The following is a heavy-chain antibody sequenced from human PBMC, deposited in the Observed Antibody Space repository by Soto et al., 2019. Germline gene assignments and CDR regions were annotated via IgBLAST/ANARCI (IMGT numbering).Heavy chain of an antibody. CDR3: ARQRYSSSLYFDY. CDR1: GDSISSGGYY. J-gene: IGHJ4*02. V-gene: IGHV4-31*03. CDR2: IYYSGST. D-gene: IGHD6-6*01. Sequence: SSETLSLTCTVSGDSISSGGYYWSWIRQHPGKGLEWIGNIYYSGSTYYNPSLKSRVTISVDTSKNQFSLKLSSVTAADTAVYFCARQRYSSSLYFDYWGQGTLVTVSS.